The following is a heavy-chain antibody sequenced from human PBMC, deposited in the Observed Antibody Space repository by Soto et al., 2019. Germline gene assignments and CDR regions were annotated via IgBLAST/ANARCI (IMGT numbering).Heavy chain of an antibody. V-gene: IGHV3-7*03. Sequence: GSLRLSCAASGFTFSSYWMSWVRQAPGKGLEWVANIKQDGSEKYYVDSVKGRFTISRDNAKNSLYLQMSSLRAEDTAVYYCATVHSTSRSFDYWGQGTLVTVSS. CDR3: ATVHSTSRSFDY. D-gene: IGHD6-6*01. CDR2: IKQDGSEK. J-gene: IGHJ4*02. CDR1: GFTFSSYW.